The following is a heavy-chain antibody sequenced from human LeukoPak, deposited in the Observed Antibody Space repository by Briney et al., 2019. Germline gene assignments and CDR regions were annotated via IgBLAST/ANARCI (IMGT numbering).Heavy chain of an antibody. CDR3: ARAPLVRPNWFDP. J-gene: IGHJ5*02. Sequence: GGSLRLSCGASGLTFKNYAMNWVRQAPGKGLEWVSGITASGATTYYADSVKGRFTISRDNSKNTLYLQMNRLRAEDTAVYYCARAPLVRPNWFDPWGQGTLVTVSS. D-gene: IGHD6-6*01. CDR2: ITASGATT. CDR1: GLTFKNYA. V-gene: IGHV3-23*01.